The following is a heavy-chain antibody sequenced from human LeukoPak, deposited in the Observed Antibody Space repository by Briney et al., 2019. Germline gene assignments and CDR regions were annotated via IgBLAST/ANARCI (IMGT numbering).Heavy chain of an antibody. V-gene: IGHV4-34*01. D-gene: IGHD5-18*01. CDR1: GGSFSGYY. J-gene: IGHJ4*02. CDR3: ARKGGGDTAMVKTTKYYFDY. CDR2: INHSGST. Sequence: SETLSLTCAVYGGSFSGYYWSWIRQPPGKGLEWIGEINHSGSTNYNPSLKSRVTISVDTSKNQFSLKLSSVTAADTAVYYCARKGGGDTAMVKTTKYYFDYWGQGTLVTVSS.